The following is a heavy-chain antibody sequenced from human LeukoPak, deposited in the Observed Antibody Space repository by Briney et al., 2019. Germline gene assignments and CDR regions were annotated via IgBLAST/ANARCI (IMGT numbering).Heavy chain of an antibody. CDR1: GFTFSNNW. CDR3: ALGECSSTSCDGLY. CDR2: ISGDGSST. D-gene: IGHD2-2*01. J-gene: IGHJ4*02. V-gene: IGHV3-74*01. Sequence: GGSLRLSCADSGFTFSNNWMHWVRQASGKGLVWVSRISGDGSSTDYADSVKGRFTISRDNSKNTLYLQMNSLRAEDTAVYYCALGECSSTSCDGLYWGQGTLVAVSS.